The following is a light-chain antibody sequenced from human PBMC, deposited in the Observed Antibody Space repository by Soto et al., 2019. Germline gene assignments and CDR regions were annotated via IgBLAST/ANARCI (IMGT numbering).Light chain of an antibody. CDR3: QQYNNWLIT. CDR2: GVS. J-gene: IGKJ5*01. CDR1: QSVSNSF. V-gene: IGKV3-20*01. Sequence: ESVLTQSPGTLSLSPGERATLSCRASQSVSNSFFAWYQQKPGQAPRLLIYGVSSRASGIPDRFSGSGSGTDFTLTISSLQSEDFAVYYCQQYNNWLITFGQGTRLEIK.